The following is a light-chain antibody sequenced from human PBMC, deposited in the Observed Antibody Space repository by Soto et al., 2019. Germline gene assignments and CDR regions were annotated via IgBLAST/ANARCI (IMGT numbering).Light chain of an antibody. V-gene: IGKV1-12*01. Sequence: DIQMTQSPSSVSASVGDRVTITCRASQGLSSWLSWYQQKPGKAPKLLIYATSSLQSGVPSRFSGGGSGTEFTLTISSLQPEYVASYYCQQANIFQLTFGGGTKVEI. CDR2: ATS. CDR3: QQANIFQLT. J-gene: IGKJ4*01. CDR1: QGLSSW.